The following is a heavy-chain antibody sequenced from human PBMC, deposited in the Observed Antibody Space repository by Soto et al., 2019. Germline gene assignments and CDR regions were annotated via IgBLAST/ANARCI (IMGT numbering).Heavy chain of an antibody. J-gene: IGHJ5*02. CDR1: GGSISSSSYY. CDR3: ARHRHDIVVVVAATYWFDP. V-gene: IGHV4-39*01. CDR2: IYYSGST. D-gene: IGHD2-15*01. Sequence: SETLSLTCTVSGGSISSSSYYWGWIRQPPGKGLEWIGSIYYSGSTYYNPSLKSRVTISVDTSKNQFSLKLSSVTAADTAVYYCARHRHDIVVVVAATYWFDPWGQGTLVTVYS.